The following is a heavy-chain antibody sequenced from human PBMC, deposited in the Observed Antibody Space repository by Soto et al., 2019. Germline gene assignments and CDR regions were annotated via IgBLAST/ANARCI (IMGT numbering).Heavy chain of an antibody. Sequence: LRLSCAASGFNFDDYAIQWVRQAPGKGLEWVSGITWNSGSIAYAASVQGRFTVSRDNAKNSLYLQMNSLRPEDTALYYCTKSVRVRGVVAAHFDFCGQGDVVTVPS. D-gene: IGHD3-10*01. J-gene: IGHJ4*02. CDR1: GFNFDDYA. CDR3: TKSVRVRGVVAAHFDF. V-gene: IGHV3-9*01. CDR2: ITWNSGSI.